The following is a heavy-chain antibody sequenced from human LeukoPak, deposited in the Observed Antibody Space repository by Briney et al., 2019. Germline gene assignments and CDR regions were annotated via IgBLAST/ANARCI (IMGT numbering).Heavy chain of an antibody. D-gene: IGHD3-22*01. CDR2: ISAYNGNT. Sequence: ASVKVSCKASGYTFTSYGISWVRQAPGQGLEWMGWISAYNGNTNYAQKLQGRVTMTTDTSTSTAYMELRSLGSDDTAVYYCARQAYDSSGYYYFDYWGQGTLVTVSS. CDR3: ARQAYDSSGYYYFDY. J-gene: IGHJ4*02. V-gene: IGHV1-18*01. CDR1: GYTFTSYG.